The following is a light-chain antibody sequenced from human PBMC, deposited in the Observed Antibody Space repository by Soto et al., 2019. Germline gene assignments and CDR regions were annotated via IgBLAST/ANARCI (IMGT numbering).Light chain of an antibody. J-gene: IGLJ1*01. CDR1: ALLKQY. Sequence: SYELTQPPSVSVSPGQTARITCSGDALLKQYAYWYQQKPGQAPVLVIYKDSGRPSGIPERFSGSSSGTTVTLTISGVQAEDEADYYCQSADSSGGFRGVFGAGTRSPS. CDR2: KDS. V-gene: IGLV3-25*02. CDR3: QSADSSGGFRGV.